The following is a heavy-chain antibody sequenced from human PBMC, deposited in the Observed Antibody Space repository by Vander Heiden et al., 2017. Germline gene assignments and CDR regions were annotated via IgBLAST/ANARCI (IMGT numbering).Heavy chain of an antibody. CDR2: FDPDDGET. CDR1: GYILTELS. V-gene: IGHV1-24*01. D-gene: IGHD3-22*01. CDR3: ATLPYFYDSSTYGSVDF. J-gene: IGHJ4*02. Sequence: QVQLVQSGAEVRKPGASVKFSCKVSGYILTELSMHWVRQAPGKGLEWMGGFDPDDGETIYAQNLQGRVTTTEDTSTNTAYMELSSLRSEDTAVYYCATLPYFYDSSTYGSVDFWGQGTLVTGSS.